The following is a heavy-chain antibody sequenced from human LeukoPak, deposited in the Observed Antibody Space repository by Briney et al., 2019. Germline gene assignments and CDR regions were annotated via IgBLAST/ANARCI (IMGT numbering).Heavy chain of an antibody. CDR1: GFTFSSYA. J-gene: IGHJ4*02. CDR2: ISGSGGST. V-gene: IGHV3-23*01. CDR3: AKGVSANYDRD. D-gene: IGHD3-22*01. Sequence: GGSLRLSCAASGFTFSSYAMSWVRQVPGKGLECVSAISGSGGSTYYADSVKGRFTISRDNSKNTLYLQMNSLRAEDTAVYYCAKGVSANYDRDWGQGTLVTVSS.